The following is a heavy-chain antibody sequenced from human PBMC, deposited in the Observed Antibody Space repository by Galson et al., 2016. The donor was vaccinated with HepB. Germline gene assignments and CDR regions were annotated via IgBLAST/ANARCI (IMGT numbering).Heavy chain of an antibody. CDR3: ARDQAYYYYGMDV. CDR1: GYIFNTYT. J-gene: IGHJ6*02. CDR2: INAGNGKT. V-gene: IGHV1-3*01. Sequence: SVKVSCKASGYIFNTYTIHWMRQAPGQRLEWMGWINAGNGKTKYSQKFQGRVTITRDTFATTAYIELSSVRSEDTAVYYCARDQAYYYYGMDVWGQGTTVTVSS.